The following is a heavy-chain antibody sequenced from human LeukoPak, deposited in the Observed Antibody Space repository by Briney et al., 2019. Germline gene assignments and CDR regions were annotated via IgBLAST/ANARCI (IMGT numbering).Heavy chain of an antibody. J-gene: IGHJ4*02. Sequence: PGGSLRLSCAASGFTLSSSGMHWVRQAPGKGLEWVAFIRYDGSNTYYADSVKGRFTISRDNSKNTLFLQMSSLRAEDAALYYCASDGRRSGSYSNYFDYWGQGTLVTVSS. D-gene: IGHD3-10*01. CDR1: GFTLSSSG. CDR2: IRYDGSNT. V-gene: IGHV3-30*02. CDR3: ASDGRRSGSYSNYFDY.